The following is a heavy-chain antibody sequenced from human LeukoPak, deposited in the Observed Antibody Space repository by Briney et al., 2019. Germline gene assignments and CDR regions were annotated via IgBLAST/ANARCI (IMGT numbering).Heavy chain of an antibody. CDR3: ARDKSLNRAVAGTLDY. Sequence: GGSLRLSCAASGFTFSSYWMSWVRQAPGKGQEWAANIKQDGSEKYYVDSVKGRFTISRDNAKNSLYLQMNSLRAEDTAVYYCARDKSLNRAVAGTLDYWGQGTLVTVSS. CDR2: IKQDGSEK. J-gene: IGHJ4*02. V-gene: IGHV3-7*04. D-gene: IGHD6-19*01. CDR1: GFTFSSYW.